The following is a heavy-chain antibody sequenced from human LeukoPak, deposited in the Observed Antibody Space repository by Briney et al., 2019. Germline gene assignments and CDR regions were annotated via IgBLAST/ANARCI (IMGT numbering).Heavy chain of an antibody. Sequence: GRSLRLSCAASGFTFSSYGMHWVRQAPGKGLEWVAVIWYDGSNKYYADSVKGRFTTSRDNSKNTLYLQMDSLRLEDTAVFYCAKNREGYSKLDWGQGTLVTVSS. CDR3: AKNREGYSKLD. J-gene: IGHJ4*02. D-gene: IGHD6-13*01. CDR2: IWYDGSNK. CDR1: GFTFSSYG. V-gene: IGHV3-33*06.